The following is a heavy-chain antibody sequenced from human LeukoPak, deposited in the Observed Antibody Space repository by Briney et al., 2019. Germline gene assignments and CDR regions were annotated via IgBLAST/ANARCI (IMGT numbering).Heavy chain of an antibody. D-gene: IGHD3-3*01. V-gene: IGHV4-39*01. CDR2: IYYSGST. Sequence: PSETLSLTCTVSGDSISSNIYSWGWIRQPPGKGLGWIGSIYYSGSTYYNPSLKSRVTISEDTSKNQFSLKLSSVTAADTAVYYCARISRLRFLDYWGQGTLVTVSS. CDR1: GDSISSNIYS. CDR3: ARISRLRFLDY. J-gene: IGHJ4*02.